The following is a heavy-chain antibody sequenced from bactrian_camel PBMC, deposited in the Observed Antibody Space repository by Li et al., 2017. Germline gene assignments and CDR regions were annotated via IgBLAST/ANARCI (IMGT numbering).Heavy chain of an antibody. V-gene: IGHV3S42*01. D-gene: IGHD2*01. CDR1: GYTGTPFC. J-gene: IGHJ4*01. CDR2: ITKLGEST. Sequence: VQLVESGGGSVQAGGSLKVSCAASGYTGTPFCMSWVRQPPGKGLEWVSSITKLGESTIYANSVKGRFTISKDNAKNTLYLQMNTLKADDTGIYYCAADEACCSGGFCYFNTPQYKHSGQGTQVTVS.